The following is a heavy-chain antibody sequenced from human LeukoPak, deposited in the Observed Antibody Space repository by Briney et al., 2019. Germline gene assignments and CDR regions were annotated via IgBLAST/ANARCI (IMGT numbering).Heavy chain of an antibody. CDR3: ARVHGSGSYIYYYYYMDV. CDR2: IYSGGST. J-gene: IGHJ6*03. Sequence: GGSLRLSWAASGFTVSSNYMSGVRQAPGKGLEWVSVIYSGGSTYYADSVKGRFTISRDNSKNTLYLQMNSLRAEDTAVYYCARVHGSGSYIYYYYYMDVWGKGTTVTVSS. D-gene: IGHD3-10*01. CDR1: GFTVSSNY. V-gene: IGHV3-53*01.